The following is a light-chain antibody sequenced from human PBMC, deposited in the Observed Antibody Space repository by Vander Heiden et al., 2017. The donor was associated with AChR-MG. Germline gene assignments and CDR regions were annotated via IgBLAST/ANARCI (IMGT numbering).Light chain of an antibody. CDR2: DVS. Sequence: QSALTQPASVSGSPGPSLTISCTGTSSDVGDYNYVSWYQQHPGKAPKLMIYDVSNRPSGVSNRFSGSKSGNTASLTISGLQAEDEADYYCSSYTSSSTPCVFGTGTKVTVL. J-gene: IGLJ1*01. V-gene: IGLV2-14*01. CDR1: SSDVGDYNY. CDR3: SSYTSSSTPCV.